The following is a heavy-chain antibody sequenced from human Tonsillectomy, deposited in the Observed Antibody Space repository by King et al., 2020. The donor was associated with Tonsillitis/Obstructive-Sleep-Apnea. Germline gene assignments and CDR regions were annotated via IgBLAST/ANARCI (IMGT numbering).Heavy chain of an antibody. Sequence: QLVQSGTEVKKPGESLEISCKASGYNFASYWVAWVRQMPGKGLEWMGTIYPGDSDTRYSPSFQGQVTISADKSISTAFLQWSSLQASDTGIYYCASGRYCNTTGCFLWGYLGVFASWGRGTLLPVSS. V-gene: IGHV5-51*01. D-gene: IGHD2-2*01. J-gene: IGHJ4*02. CDR1: GYNFASYW. CDR3: ASGRYCNTTGCFLWGYLGVFAS. CDR2: IYPGDSDT.